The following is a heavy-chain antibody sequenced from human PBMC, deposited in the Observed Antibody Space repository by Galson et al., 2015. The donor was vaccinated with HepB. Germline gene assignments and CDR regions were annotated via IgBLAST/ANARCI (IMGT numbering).Heavy chain of an antibody. J-gene: IGHJ4*02. V-gene: IGHV1-24*01. CDR3: ATDQSYSNYVLGY. CDR1: GYTLTELS. Sequence: SVKVSCKVSGYTLTELSMHWVRQTPGKGLEWMGGFDPEDGETSYAQKFQGRVTMTEDTSTDTAYMELSSLRSEDTAVYYCATDQSYSNYVLGYWGQGTLVTVSS. CDR2: FDPEDGET. D-gene: IGHD4-11*01.